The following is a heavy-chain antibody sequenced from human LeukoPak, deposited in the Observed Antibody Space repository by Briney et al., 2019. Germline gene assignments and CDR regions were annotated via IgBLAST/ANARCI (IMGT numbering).Heavy chain of an antibody. CDR2: IRYDGSNK. V-gene: IGHV3-30*02. Sequence: GGSLRLSCAASGFTFSSYGRHWFRQAPGKGLEGVEFIRYDGSNKYYADSVKGRFTISRDNSKNTLYLQMNSLRAEDTAVYYCAKETYSSSCFDYWGQGTLVTVSS. CDR3: AKETYSSSCFDY. CDR1: GFTFSSYG. D-gene: IGHD6-13*01. J-gene: IGHJ4*02.